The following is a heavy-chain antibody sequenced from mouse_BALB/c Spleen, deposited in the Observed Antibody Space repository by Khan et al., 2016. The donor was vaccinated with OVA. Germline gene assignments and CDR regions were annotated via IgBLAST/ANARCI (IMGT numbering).Heavy chain of an antibody. J-gene: IGHJ4*01. D-gene: IGHD1-1*01. CDR2: VTYSGNN. Sequence: EVQLQESGPSLVKPSQTLSLTCSVTGDSITSGFWNWIRKFPGNKFEYMGYVTYSGNNYYNPSFKSRIFITRDTSKSQYYLHMNSVTTEDTATYFCSRSYGSWAMDYWGQGTSVTVSS. CDR1: GDSITSGF. V-gene: IGHV3-8*02. CDR3: SRSYGSWAMDY.